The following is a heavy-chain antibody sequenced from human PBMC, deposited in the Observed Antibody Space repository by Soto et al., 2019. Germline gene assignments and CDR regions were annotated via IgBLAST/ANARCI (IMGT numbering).Heavy chain of an antibody. V-gene: IGHV4-59*08. Sequence: SETLSLSCTVSGGSISSYYWSWIRQPPGKGLEWIGYIYYSGSTNYNPSLKSRVTISVDTSKNQFSLKLSSVTAADTAVYYCARHWGISQYSDYWGQGTLVTVS. CDR1: GGSISSYY. J-gene: IGHJ4*02. CDR3: ARHWGISQYSDY. CDR2: IYYSGST. D-gene: IGHD3-16*01.